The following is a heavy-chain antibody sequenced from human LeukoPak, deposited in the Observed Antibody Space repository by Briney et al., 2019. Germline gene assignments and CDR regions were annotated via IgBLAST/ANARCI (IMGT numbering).Heavy chain of an antibody. V-gene: IGHV3-21*01. Sequence: PGGSLRLSCAASGFTFSSYSMNWARQAPGKGLEWVSSISSSSSYIYYADSVKGRFTISRDNAKNSLYLQMNSLRAEDTAVYYCAREGGVDYWSPKLYYMDVWGKGTTVTVSS. CDR3: AREGGVDYWSPKLYYMDV. D-gene: IGHD2-8*02. CDR1: GFTFSSYS. CDR2: ISSSSSYI. J-gene: IGHJ6*03.